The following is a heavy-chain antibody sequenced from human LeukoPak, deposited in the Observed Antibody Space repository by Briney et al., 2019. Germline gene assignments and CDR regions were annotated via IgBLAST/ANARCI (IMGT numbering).Heavy chain of an antibody. CDR2: IKQDGSEK. V-gene: IGHV3-7*01. J-gene: IGHJ4*02. CDR3: ASDPDSAVPIGY. Sequence: PGGSLRLSCTDSGFTFCRHWMSWVRQAPGKGLEWVAHIKQDGSEKYYVDSVKGRFTISRDNAKHSLYLQMNSMRAEDTAVYYCASDPDSAVPIGYWGQGTLVTVSS. D-gene: IGHD3-10*01. CDR1: GFTFCRHW.